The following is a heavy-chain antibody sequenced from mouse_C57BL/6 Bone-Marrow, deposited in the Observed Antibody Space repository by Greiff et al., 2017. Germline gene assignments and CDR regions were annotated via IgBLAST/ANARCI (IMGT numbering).Heavy chain of an antibody. CDR3: AHLWLRNY. CDR1: GYTFTSYW. J-gene: IGHJ2*01. CDR2: IDPSDSYT. D-gene: IGHD2-2*01. Sequence: QVQLQQPGAELVKPGASVKLSCKASGYTFTSYWLQWVKQRPGQGLEWIGEIDPSDSYTTYNQKFKGKATLTVDTSSSTAYMQLSSLTSEDSAVYYCAHLWLRNYWGQGTTLTVSS. V-gene: IGHV1-50*01.